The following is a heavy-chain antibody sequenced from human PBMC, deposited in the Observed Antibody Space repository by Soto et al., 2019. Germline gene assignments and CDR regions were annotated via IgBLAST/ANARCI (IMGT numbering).Heavy chain of an antibody. CDR1: GGSFSGYY. V-gene: IGHV4-34*01. J-gene: IGHJ4*02. CDR2: INHSGST. D-gene: IGHD3-22*01. CDR3: ARGVVYAHYDSSGPGTLFDY. Sequence: PSETLSLTCAVYGGSFSGYYWSWIRQPPGKGLEWIGEINHSGSTNYNPSLKSRVTISVDTSKNQFSLKLSSVTAADTAVYYCARGVVYAHYDSSGPGTLFDYWGQGTLVTVSS.